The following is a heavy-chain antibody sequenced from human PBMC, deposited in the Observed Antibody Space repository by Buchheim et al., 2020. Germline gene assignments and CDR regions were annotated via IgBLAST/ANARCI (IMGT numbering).Heavy chain of an antibody. CDR2: IYYSGST. CDR3: ARGTSDYGDYKGPFDL. D-gene: IGHD4-17*01. CDR1: GGSISSGGYY. Sequence: QVQLQESGPGLVKPSQTLSLTCTVSGGSISSGGYYWSWIRQHPGKGLEWIGYIYYSGSTYYHPSLKSRLTISVDTSKTQFSLKLSAVTAADTAVDYCARGTSDYGDYKGPFDLGGRGTL. V-gene: IGHV4-31*03. J-gene: IGHJ2*01.